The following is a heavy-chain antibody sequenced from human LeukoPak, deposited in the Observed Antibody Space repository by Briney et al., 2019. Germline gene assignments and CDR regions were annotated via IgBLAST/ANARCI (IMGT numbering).Heavy chain of an antibody. CDR3: ARGDLDILTGYPSRGGDV. J-gene: IGHJ6*02. V-gene: IGHV4-59*01. CDR2: IYYSGST. D-gene: IGHD3-9*01. CDR1: GGSISSYY. Sequence: PSETLSLTCTVPGGSISSYYWSWIRQPPGKGLEWIGYIYYSGSTNYNPSLKSRVTISVDTSKNQFSLKLSSVTAADTAVYYCARGDLDILTGYPSRGGDVWGQGTTVTVSS.